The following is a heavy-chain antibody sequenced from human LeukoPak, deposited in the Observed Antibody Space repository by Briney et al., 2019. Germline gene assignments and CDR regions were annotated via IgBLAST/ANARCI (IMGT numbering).Heavy chain of an antibody. CDR2: IYSSGTP. Sequence: GGSLRLSCAASGFTVSNNYMSWVRQAPGKGLEWVSIIYSSGTPYYADSVKGRFTISRDNSKNTLFLQMSRLRAEDTVVYYCARGITNIAVGDYWGQGALVTVSS. V-gene: IGHV3-53*01. J-gene: IGHJ4*02. D-gene: IGHD2-15*01. CDR3: ARGITNIAVGDY. CDR1: GFTVSNNY.